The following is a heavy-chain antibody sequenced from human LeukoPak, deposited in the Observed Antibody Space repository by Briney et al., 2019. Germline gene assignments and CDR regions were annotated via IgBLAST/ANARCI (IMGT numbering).Heavy chain of an antibody. CDR2: ISSSSSYI. D-gene: IGHD6-19*01. J-gene: IGHJ4*02. CDR1: GFTFSSYG. V-gene: IGHV3-21*01. CDR3: ATDRSNSWVDY. Sequence: GGSLRLSCAASGFTFSSYGMNWVRQAPGKGLEWVSSISSSSSYIYYADSVKGRFTISRDNAKNTLYLQMSSLRVDDTAVYYCATDRSNSWVDYWGLGTLVTVAS.